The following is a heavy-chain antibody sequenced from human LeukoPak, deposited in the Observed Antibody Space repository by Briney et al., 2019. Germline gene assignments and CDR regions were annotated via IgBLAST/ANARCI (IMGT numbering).Heavy chain of an antibody. CDR2: IYYSGST. Sequence: PSETLSLTCTVSGGSISSYYWGWIRQPPGKGLEWIGNIYYSGSTYYNPSLKSRVTISVDTSKNQFSLNLSSVTAADTAVYYCARTRNTVIVIWAQGTLVTVSS. CDR1: GGSISSYY. V-gene: IGHV4-39*01. J-gene: IGHJ4*02. D-gene: IGHD5-18*01. CDR3: ARTRNTVIVI.